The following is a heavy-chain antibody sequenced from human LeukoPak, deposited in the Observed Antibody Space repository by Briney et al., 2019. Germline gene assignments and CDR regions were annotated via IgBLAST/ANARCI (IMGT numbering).Heavy chain of an antibody. CDR2: ITSSSRTI. Sequence: GGSLRLSCAASGFTFSDYDMNWVRQPPGKGLEWVSYITSSSRTINYADSVKGRFTVSRDNAKNSLYLQMDSLRDEDTAVYFCARPTTVALDYWGQGTLVTVSS. J-gene: IGHJ4*02. CDR3: ARPTTVALDY. D-gene: IGHD4-23*01. CDR1: GFTFSDYD. V-gene: IGHV3-48*02.